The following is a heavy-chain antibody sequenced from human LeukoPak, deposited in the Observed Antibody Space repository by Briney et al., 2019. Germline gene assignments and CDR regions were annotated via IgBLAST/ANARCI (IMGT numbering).Heavy chain of an antibody. J-gene: IGHJ4*02. V-gene: IGHV3-21*01. CDR2: ISSSSSYI. Sequence: PGGSLTLSCAASGFTFSSYSMNWVRQAPGKGLEWVSSISSSSSYIYYADSVKGRFTISRDNAKNSLYLQMNSLRAEDTAVYYCARDLRREWELHNYFDYWGQGTLVTVSS. CDR1: GFTFSSYS. CDR3: ARDLRREWELHNYFDY. D-gene: IGHD1-26*01.